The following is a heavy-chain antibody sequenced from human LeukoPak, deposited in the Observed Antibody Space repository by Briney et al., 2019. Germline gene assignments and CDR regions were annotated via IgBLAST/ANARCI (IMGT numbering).Heavy chain of an antibody. CDR2: IYTSGTI. V-gene: IGHV4-4*07. Sequence: SETLSLTCTVSGGSISSYYWSWIQQPAGTALEWIGRIYTSGTITYNPSLKSRVTMSVDTSKNQFSLKLSSVTAADTAVYYCARDSGTTGEVKFDPWGQGTLVTVSS. CDR1: GGSISSYY. J-gene: IGHJ5*02. CDR3: ARDSGTTGEVKFDP. D-gene: IGHD3-10*01.